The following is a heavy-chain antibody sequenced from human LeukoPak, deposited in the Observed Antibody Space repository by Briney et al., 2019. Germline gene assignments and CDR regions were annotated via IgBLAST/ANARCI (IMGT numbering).Heavy chain of an antibody. CDR3: ARDRISAVVDAFDI. D-gene: IGHD2/OR15-2a*01. CDR1: GGSISSYY. V-gene: IGHV4-4*07. J-gene: IGHJ3*02. CDR2: IYTSGST. Sequence: PSETLSLTCTVSGGSISSYYWSWIRQPAGKGLEWIGRIYTSGSTNYNPSLKSRVTMSVDTSKNQISLKLTSVTAADTAVYYCARDRISAVVDAFDIWGQGQWSPSLQ.